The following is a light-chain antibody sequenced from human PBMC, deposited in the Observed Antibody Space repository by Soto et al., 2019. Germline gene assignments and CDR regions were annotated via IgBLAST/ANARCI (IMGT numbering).Light chain of an antibody. Sequence: EIVMTQSPATLSVSPGERATLSCRASQSVSSNLAWYQQKPGQAPRHLIYGASTRATGIPARFSGTGSGTDFTLTVSSLQSEDFAVYYCQQYDNWPQTFGQGTKVDIK. CDR2: GAS. V-gene: IGKV3-15*01. J-gene: IGKJ1*01. CDR1: QSVSSN. CDR3: QQYDNWPQT.